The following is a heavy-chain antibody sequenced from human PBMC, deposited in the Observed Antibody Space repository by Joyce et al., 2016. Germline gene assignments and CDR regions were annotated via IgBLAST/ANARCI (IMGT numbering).Heavy chain of an antibody. D-gene: IGHD1-14*01. CDR2: ITSNSDNI. CDR1: GLTLSGYA. CDR3: VRRPGLTQPYGYFDL. J-gene: IGHJ2*01. Sequence: EAQLAESGVGLVQPGGSRRLSGSASGLTLSGYAMHWVHKAPAKGLEYVSGITSNSDNIYYADSVNGRFSISRDNSKNTLYFQMSSLRAEDTAMYYCVRRPGLTQPYGYFDLWGSGTLVTVSS. V-gene: IGHV3-64D*06.